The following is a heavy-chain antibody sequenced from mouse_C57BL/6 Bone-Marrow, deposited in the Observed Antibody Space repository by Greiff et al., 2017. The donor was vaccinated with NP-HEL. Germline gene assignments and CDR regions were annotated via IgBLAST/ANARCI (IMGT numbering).Heavy chain of an antibody. CDR1: GYTFTSYG. D-gene: IGHD1-1*01. Sequence: QVQLKQSGAELARPGASVKLSCKASGYTFTSYGISWVKQRTGQGLEWIGEIYPRSGNTYYNEKFKGKATLTADKSSSTAYMELSSLTSEDSAVYFCARNYYGSSGAYWGQGTLVTVSA. V-gene: IGHV1-81*01. CDR3: ARNYYGSSGAY. J-gene: IGHJ3*01. CDR2: IYPRSGNT.